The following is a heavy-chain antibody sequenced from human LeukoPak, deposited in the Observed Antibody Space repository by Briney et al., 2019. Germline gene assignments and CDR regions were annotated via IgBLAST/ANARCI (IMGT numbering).Heavy chain of an antibody. CDR2: IYYSGST. CDR1: GGSISSYY. Sequence: PSETLSLTCTVSGGSISSYYWSWIRQPPGKGLEWIGYIYYSGSTNHNPSLKSRVTISVDTSKNQFSLKLSSVTAADTAVYYCARESGSYNDAFDIWGQGTMVTVSS. J-gene: IGHJ3*02. D-gene: IGHD1-26*01. V-gene: IGHV4-59*01. CDR3: ARESGSYNDAFDI.